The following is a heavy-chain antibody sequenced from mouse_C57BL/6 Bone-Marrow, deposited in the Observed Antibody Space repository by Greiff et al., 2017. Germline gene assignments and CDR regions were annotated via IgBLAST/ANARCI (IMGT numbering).Heavy chain of an antibody. V-gene: IGHV1-82*01. CDR3: ARYPYYYGSSYLYFDY. Sequence: VKLMESGPELVKPGASVKISCKASGYAFSSSWMNWVKQRPGKGLEWIGRIYPGDGDTNYNGKFKGKATLTADKSSSTAYMQLSSLTSEDSAVYFCARYPYYYGSSYLYFDYWGQGTTLTVSS. CDR2: IYPGDGDT. CDR1: GYAFSSSW. J-gene: IGHJ2*01. D-gene: IGHD1-1*01.